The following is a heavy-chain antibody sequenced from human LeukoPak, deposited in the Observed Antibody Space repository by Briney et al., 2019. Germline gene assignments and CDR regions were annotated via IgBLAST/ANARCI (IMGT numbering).Heavy chain of an antibody. V-gene: IGHV3-30*04. CDR2: ISYDGSNK. Sequence: GGSLRLSCAASGFPFSSYAMHWVRQAPGKGLEWVAVISYDGSNKYYADSVKGRFTISRDSSKNTLYLQMNSLRAEDTAVYYCARDGYSSGWYNYYYYYMDVWGKGTTVTVSS. CDR1: GFPFSSYA. J-gene: IGHJ6*03. D-gene: IGHD6-19*01. CDR3: ARDGYSSGWYNYYYYYMDV.